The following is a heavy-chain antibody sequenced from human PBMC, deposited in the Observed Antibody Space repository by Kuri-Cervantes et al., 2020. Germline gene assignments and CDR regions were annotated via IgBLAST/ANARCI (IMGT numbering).Heavy chain of an antibody. CDR3: ARLRAVAGTFSATYWFDP. V-gene: IGHV4-39*01. CDR2: IYYSGST. Sequence: GSLRLSCAASGFTLSNYWMSWVRQAPGKGLEWIGSIYYSGSTYYNPSLKSRIAISVDTSKNQFSLKLSPVTAADTAVYYCARLRAVAGTFSATYWFDPWGQGTLVTVSS. D-gene: IGHD6-19*01. J-gene: IGHJ5*02. CDR1: GFTLSNYW.